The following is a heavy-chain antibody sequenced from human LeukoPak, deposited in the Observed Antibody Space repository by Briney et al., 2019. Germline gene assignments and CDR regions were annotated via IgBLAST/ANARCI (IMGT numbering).Heavy chain of an antibody. Sequence: GGSLRLSCAASGFTFSSYWMSWVRQAPGKGLEWVANIKQDGSEKYYVDSVKGRFTISRDNAKNSLYLQMNSLRAEDTAVYYCARGVESSGASYYYYYGMDVWGQGTMVTVSS. CDR1: GFTFSSYW. CDR3: ARGVESSGASYYYYYGMDV. D-gene: IGHD3-22*01. V-gene: IGHV3-7*01. CDR2: IKQDGSEK. J-gene: IGHJ6*02.